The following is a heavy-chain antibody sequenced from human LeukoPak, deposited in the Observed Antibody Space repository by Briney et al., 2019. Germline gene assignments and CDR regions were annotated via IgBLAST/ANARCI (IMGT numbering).Heavy chain of an antibody. J-gene: IGHJ4*02. CDR1: GGSISSSSYY. V-gene: IGHV4-39*07. D-gene: IGHD3-16*02. Sequence: SETLSLTCTVSGGSISSSSYYWGWIRQPPGKGLEWIGSIYYSGSTYYNPSLKSRVTISVDRSKNQFSLKLSSVTAADTAVYYCARGDDYIWGSYRSSYFDYWGQGTLVTVSS. CDR3: ARGDDYIWGSYRSSYFDY. CDR2: IYYSGST.